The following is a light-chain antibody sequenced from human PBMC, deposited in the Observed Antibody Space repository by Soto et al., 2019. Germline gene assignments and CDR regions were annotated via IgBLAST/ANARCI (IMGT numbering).Light chain of an antibody. V-gene: IGKV3-11*01. J-gene: IGKJ1*01. CDR1: QSVSSY. CDR3: QQRSNWWT. Sequence: EIVLTQSPATLSLSPGERATLSCRASQSVSSYLAWYQQKPGQAPRLLIYDASNRATGIPARFSGSGSGTDFTLTNSNLEPEDLAVYYCQQRSNWWTFGQGPKVEIK. CDR2: DAS.